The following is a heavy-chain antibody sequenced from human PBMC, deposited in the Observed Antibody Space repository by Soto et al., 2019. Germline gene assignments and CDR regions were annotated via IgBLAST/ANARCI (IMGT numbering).Heavy chain of an antibody. V-gene: IGHV4-34*01. Sequence: QVQLQQWGAGLLKPSETLSLTCAVYGGSFSGYQWSWIRQTPGKGLEWIGGINDSGDINYNPSLKRRVTFLVDSHKKQISLRLSSVTAADTAVYYCARGLILWFGELSRRGGYYYCMDVWGKGTTVTVSS. D-gene: IGHD3-10*01. J-gene: IGHJ6*03. CDR2: INDSGDI. CDR1: GGSFSGYQ. CDR3: ARGLILWFGELSRRGGYYYCMDV.